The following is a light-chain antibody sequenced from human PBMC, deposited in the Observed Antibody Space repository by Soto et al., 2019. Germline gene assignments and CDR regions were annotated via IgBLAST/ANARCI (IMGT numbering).Light chain of an antibody. V-gene: IGKV3-15*01. Sequence: EIVMTQSPATLSVSPGERATLSCRASQSIYSNLAWYQQKPGQAPRLLIYGASTRVSGTPARFSGSGSGTEFTLTISSLQSEDFALYYCQQYNDWPPLTFGGGTKVEIK. CDR1: QSIYSN. CDR3: QQYNDWPPLT. J-gene: IGKJ4*01. CDR2: GAS.